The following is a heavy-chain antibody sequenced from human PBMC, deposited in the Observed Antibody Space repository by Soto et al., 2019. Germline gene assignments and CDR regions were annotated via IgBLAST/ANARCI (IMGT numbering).Heavy chain of an antibody. V-gene: IGHV4-34*01. CDR1: GGSFSGYY. D-gene: IGHD3-10*01. Sequence: QVQLQQWGAGLLKPSETLSLTCAVYGGSFSGYYWSWIRQPPGKGLEWIGEINHSGSTNYNPSLKNGVTISVATPKNQFSLKLSSVTAADTAVYYCARGPKYLIVYYGSGRRNRDWFDPWGQGTLVTVSS. CDR3: ARGPKYLIVYYGSGRRNRDWFDP. J-gene: IGHJ5*02. CDR2: INHSGST.